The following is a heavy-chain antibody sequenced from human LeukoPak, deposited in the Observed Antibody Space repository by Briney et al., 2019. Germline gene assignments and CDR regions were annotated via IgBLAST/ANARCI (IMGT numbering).Heavy chain of an antibody. V-gene: IGHV4-34*01. CDR1: GGCFSGYY. CDR2: INHSGST. Sequence: ASETLSLTCAVYGGCFSGYYWSWIRQPPGQGLEWIGEINHSGSTNYNPSLKSRVTISVDTSKNQFSLKLSSVTAADTAVYYCASGGDIVVVPAAREEYNWFDPWGQGTLVTVSS. D-gene: IGHD2-2*01. J-gene: IGHJ5*02. CDR3: ASGGDIVVVPAAREEYNWFDP.